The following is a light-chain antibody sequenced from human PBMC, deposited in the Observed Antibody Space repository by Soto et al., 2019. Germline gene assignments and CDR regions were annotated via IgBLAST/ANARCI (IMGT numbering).Light chain of an antibody. CDR1: SSNIGAGYV. J-gene: IGLJ2*01. Sequence: QLVLTQPPSVSGAPGQRVTISCTGSSSNIGAGYVVHWYQQLPGTAPKLLIYDNNNRPSGVPDRFSGSKSGTSVSLAITGLQAEDEADYYCQSYDSGLSGVVFGGGTKVTVL. V-gene: IGLV1-40*01. CDR3: QSYDSGLSGVV. CDR2: DNN.